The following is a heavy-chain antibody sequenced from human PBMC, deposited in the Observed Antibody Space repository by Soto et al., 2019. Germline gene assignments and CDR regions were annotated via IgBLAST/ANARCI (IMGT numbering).Heavy chain of an antibody. CDR1: GGSISSYY. Sequence: SETLSLTCTVSGGSISSYYWSWIRQPPGKGLEWIGYIYYSGSTNYNPSLKSRVTISVDTSKNQFSLKLSSVTAADTAVYYCARHVFLDYGSGFYYMDVWGKGTTVTVSS. V-gene: IGHV4-59*08. CDR3: ARHVFLDYGSGFYYMDV. J-gene: IGHJ6*03. CDR2: IYYSGST. D-gene: IGHD3-10*01.